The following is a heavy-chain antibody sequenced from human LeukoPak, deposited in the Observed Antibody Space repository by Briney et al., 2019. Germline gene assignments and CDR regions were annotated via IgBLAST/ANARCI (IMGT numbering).Heavy chain of an antibody. CDR1: GFTFSNYA. J-gene: IGHJ4*02. CDR2: ISGSGGST. V-gene: IGHV3-23*01. Sequence: GGSLRLSCAASGFTFSNYAMNWVRQAPGKGLEWVSGISGSGGSTYYADSVKGRFTISRDNSKKTLYLQMNSLRAEDTAVYYCARFAPPRSDKEYWGQGTLVTVSS. CDR3: ARFAPPRSDKEY.